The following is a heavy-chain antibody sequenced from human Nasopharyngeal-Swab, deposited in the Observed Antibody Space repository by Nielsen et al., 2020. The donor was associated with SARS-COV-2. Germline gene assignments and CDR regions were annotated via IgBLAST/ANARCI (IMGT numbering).Heavy chain of an antibody. J-gene: IGHJ4*02. D-gene: IGHD5-24*01. CDR3: ARDSPRRGKNDY. CDR1: GFTFSSYE. Sequence: GGPLRLSCAASGFTFSSYEMNWVRQAPGKGLEWVSYISSSGSTIYYADSVKGRFTISRDNAKNSLYLQMNSLRAEDTAVYYCARDSPRRGKNDYWGQGTLVTVSS. CDR2: ISSSGSTI. V-gene: IGHV3-48*03.